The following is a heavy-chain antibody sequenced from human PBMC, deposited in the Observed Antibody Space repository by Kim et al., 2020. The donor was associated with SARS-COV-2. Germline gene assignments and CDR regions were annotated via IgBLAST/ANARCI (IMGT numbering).Heavy chain of an antibody. CDR2: ISGSSSCT. J-gene: IGHJ4*02. Sequence: GGSLRLSCAASGFTFSDYSMSWIRQAPGKGLEWVSYISGSSSCTYYADSVKGRFTISRDNAKNSLYLQMNSLRAEDTAVYYCARELIAAAGKGFDYWGQGTLVTVSS. D-gene: IGHD6-13*01. V-gene: IGHV3-11*06. CDR1: GFTFSDYS. CDR3: ARELIAAAGKGFDY.